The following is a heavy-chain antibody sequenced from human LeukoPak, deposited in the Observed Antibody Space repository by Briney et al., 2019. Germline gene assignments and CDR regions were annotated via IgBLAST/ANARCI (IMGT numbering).Heavy chain of an antibody. CDR2: ISYDGSNK. CDR3: AKHRQKVATKGPFDY. J-gene: IGHJ4*02. Sequence: PGGSLRLSCAASGFTFSSYGMHWVRRAPGKGLEWVAVISYDGSNKYYADSVKGRFTISRDNSKNTLYLQMNSLRAEDTAVYYCAKHRQKVATKGPFDYWGQGTLVTVSS. V-gene: IGHV3-30*18. CDR1: GFTFSSYG. D-gene: IGHD5-12*01.